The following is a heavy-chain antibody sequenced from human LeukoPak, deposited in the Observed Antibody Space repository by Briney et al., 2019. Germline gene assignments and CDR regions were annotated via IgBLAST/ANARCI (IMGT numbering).Heavy chain of an antibody. CDR2: MNPNSGNT. V-gene: IGHV1-8*03. D-gene: IGHD6-25*01. CDR3: AADYLPYSSEWYSFGYSYYGMDV. Sequence: ASVKVSCKASGYTFTSYDINWVRQATGQGLEWMGWMNPNSGNTGYAQKFQGRVTITRNTSISTAYMELSSLRSEDTAVYYCAADYLPYSSEWYSFGYSYYGMDVWGQGTTVTVSS. J-gene: IGHJ6*02. CDR1: GYTFTSYD.